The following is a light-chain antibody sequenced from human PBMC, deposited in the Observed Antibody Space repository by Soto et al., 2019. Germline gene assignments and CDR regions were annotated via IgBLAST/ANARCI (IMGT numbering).Light chain of an antibody. CDR1: QSISSW. V-gene: IGKV1-5*03. J-gene: IGKJ5*01. CDR2: KAY. Sequence: DIQMTQSPSTLSASVGDRVTITCRASQSISSWLAWYQQKPGKATKLLIYKAYSLESGVPSRFSGSGSGTEFTLTISSLQPDDFATYYCQQYNSYPITFGQGTRLEIK. CDR3: QQYNSYPIT.